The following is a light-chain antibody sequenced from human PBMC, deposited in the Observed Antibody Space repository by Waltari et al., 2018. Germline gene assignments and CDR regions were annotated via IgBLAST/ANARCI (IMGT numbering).Light chain of an antibody. Sequence: DIQMTQSPSTLSASVGDRVTSTCRASQRIGTWLAWYQQKPGKAPKVLIYKASNVETGVPSRFSGSGSGTEFTLTISSLQPEDFATYYCHQYDTYPYTFGPGTKLDIK. CDR1: QRIGTW. V-gene: IGKV1-5*03. J-gene: IGKJ2*01. CDR3: HQYDTYPYT. CDR2: KAS.